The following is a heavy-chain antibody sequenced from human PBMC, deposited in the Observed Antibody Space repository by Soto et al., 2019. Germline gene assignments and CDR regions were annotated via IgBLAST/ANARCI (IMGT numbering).Heavy chain of an antibody. J-gene: IGHJ3*02. D-gene: IGHD1-1*01. CDR1: GGSVNSGNYY. CDR3: ARVERGTATTVVDACDI. CDR2: MSHSGGT. V-gene: IGHV4-34*01. Sequence: QVQLQQWGAGLLKPSETLSLTCAVFGGSVNSGNYYWSWIRQPPGKGLEWIGEMSHSGGTHFNPSLKSRVTISVDTPKNQFSLKMSSVTAADTALYYCARVERGTATTVVDACDIWGPGTMVTVSS.